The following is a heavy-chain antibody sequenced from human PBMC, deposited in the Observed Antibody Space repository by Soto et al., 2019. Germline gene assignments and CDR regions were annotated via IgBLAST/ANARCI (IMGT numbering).Heavy chain of an antibody. CDR1: GGSISSYY. J-gene: IGHJ3*02. CDR2: IYYSGST. CDR3: ARGTQGSAFDI. Sequence: SETLSLTCTVSGGSISSYYWSWIRQPPGKGLEWIGYIYYSGSTNYNPSLKSRVTISVDTSKNQFSLKLSSVTAADTAVYYCARGTQGSAFDIWGQGTMVTVSS. D-gene: IGHD3-10*01. V-gene: IGHV4-59*01.